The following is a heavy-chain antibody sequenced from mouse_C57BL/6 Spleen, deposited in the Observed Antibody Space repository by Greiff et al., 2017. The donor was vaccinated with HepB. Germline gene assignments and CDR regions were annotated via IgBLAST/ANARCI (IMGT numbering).Heavy chain of an antibody. D-gene: IGHD1-1*01. V-gene: IGHV1-54*01. Sequence: QVQLQQSGAELVRPGTSVKVSCKASGYAFTNYLIEWVKQRPGQGLEWIGVINPGSGGTNYNEKLKGKATLTADKSSSTAYMQLSSLTSEDSAVYFCARSDYYAPFDYWGQGTTLTVSS. CDR3: ARSDYYAPFDY. J-gene: IGHJ2*01. CDR2: INPGSGGT. CDR1: GYAFTNYL.